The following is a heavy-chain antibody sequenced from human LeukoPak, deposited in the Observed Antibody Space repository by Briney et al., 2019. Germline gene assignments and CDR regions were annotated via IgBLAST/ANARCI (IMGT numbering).Heavy chain of an antibody. CDR3: ARELFYYDSSGNFDY. CDR2: ISSSSSYI. V-gene: IGHV3-21*01. Sequence: PGGSLRLPCAASGFTFSSYSMNWVRQAPGKGLEWVSSISSSSSYIYYADSVKGRFTISRDNAKNSLYLQMNSLRAEDTAVYYCARELFYYDSSGNFDYWGQGTLVTVSS. J-gene: IGHJ4*02. CDR1: GFTFSSYS. D-gene: IGHD3-22*01.